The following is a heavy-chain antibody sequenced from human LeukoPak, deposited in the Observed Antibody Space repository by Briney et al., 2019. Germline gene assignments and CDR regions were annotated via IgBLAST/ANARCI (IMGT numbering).Heavy chain of an antibody. Sequence: GGSLRLSCAASGFTVSNNYINWVRQAPGKGLEWVSVIYGGGSTYYADSVKGRFTISRDNSKNTLYLQMNSLRAEDTAVYYCAREPRYSSGWYHFDYWGQGTLVTVSS. J-gene: IGHJ4*02. D-gene: IGHD6-19*01. CDR1: GFTVSNNY. CDR2: IYGGGST. CDR3: AREPRYSSGWYHFDY. V-gene: IGHV3-53*01.